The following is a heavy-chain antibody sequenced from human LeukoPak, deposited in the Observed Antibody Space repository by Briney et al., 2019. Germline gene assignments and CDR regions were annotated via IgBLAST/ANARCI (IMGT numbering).Heavy chain of an antibody. D-gene: IGHD1-26*01. CDR3: AKSRKGWELLLFDY. V-gene: IGHV3-21*01. CDR2: ISSSSSYI. Sequence: GGSLRLSCAASGYTFNSYSMNWVRQAPGQGLEWVSSISSSSSYISYADSVKGRFTSSRDNAKNSLYLQMNSLRAEDTAVYYCAKSRKGWELLLFDYWGQGTLVTVSS. J-gene: IGHJ4*02. CDR1: GYTFNSYS.